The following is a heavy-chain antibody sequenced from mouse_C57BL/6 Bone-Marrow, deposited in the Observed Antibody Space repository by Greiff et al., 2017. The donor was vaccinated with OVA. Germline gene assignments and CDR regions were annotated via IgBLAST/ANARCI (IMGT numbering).Heavy chain of an antibody. CDR1: GYAFSSSW. CDR2: IYPGDGDT. J-gene: IGHJ2*01. D-gene: IGHD2-3*01. CDR3: ARHEDGYCASYFDY. V-gene: IGHV1-82*01. Sequence: QVQLQQSGPELVKPGASVKISCKASGYAFSSSWMNWVKQRPGKGLEWIGRIYPGDGDTNYTGKFKGKATLTADKSSSTAYMQLSSLTSEDSAVYFCARHEDGYCASYFDYWGQGTTLTVSS.